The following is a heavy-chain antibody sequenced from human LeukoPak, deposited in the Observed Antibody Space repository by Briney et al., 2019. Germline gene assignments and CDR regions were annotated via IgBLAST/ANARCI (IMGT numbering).Heavy chain of an antibody. CDR3: ARAGSIAAAGYFDY. Sequence: SETLSLTCTVSGGSISSGGYYWSWIRQHPGKGLEWIGYIYYSGSTYYNPSLKSRVTISVDTSKNQFSLKLGSVTAADTAVYYCARAGSIAAAGYFDYWGQGTLVTVSS. V-gene: IGHV4-31*03. CDR1: GGSISSGGYY. CDR2: IYYSGST. J-gene: IGHJ4*02. D-gene: IGHD6-13*01.